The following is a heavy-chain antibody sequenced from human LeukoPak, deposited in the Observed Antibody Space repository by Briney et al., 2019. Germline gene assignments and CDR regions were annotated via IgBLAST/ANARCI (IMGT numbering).Heavy chain of an antibody. CDR2: INPNSGGT. V-gene: IGHV1-2*02. Sequence: ASVKVSCKASGYTFTGYYMHWVRQAPGQGLEWMGWINPNSGGTNYAQKFQGRVTMTRDTSISTAYMELSRLRSDDTAVYYCTRGTSAAGNPYYYYYYGMDVWGQGTTVTVSS. CDR3: TRGTSAAGNPYYYYYYGMDV. D-gene: IGHD6-13*01. J-gene: IGHJ6*02. CDR1: GYTFTGYY.